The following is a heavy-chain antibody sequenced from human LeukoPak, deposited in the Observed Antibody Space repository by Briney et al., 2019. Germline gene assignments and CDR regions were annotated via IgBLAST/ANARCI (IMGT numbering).Heavy chain of an antibody. D-gene: IGHD2-15*01. Sequence: ASVKVSCKVSGYTLTELSMHWVRQAPGKGLEWMGGFDPEDGETIYAQKFQGRVTMTEDTSTDTAYMELSSLRSEDTAVYYCATDIVVVVAATSFAFDIWGQGTMVTVSS. CDR1: GYTLTELS. CDR2: FDPEDGET. CDR3: ATDIVVVVAATSFAFDI. V-gene: IGHV1-24*01. J-gene: IGHJ3*02.